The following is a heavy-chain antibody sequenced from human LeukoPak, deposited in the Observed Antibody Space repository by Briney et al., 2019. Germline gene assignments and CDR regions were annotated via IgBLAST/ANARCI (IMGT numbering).Heavy chain of an antibody. CDR2: IYPGDSDT. Sequence: GESLKISCKGSGYRFTSYWIGWVRQMPGKGLEWMGIIYPGDSDTRYSPSFQGQVTISADKSISTAYLQWSSLKASDTAMYYCASSLVVPAASFDYWGQGTLVTVSS. CDR3: ASSLVVPAASFDY. V-gene: IGHV5-51*01. J-gene: IGHJ4*02. CDR1: GYRFTSYW. D-gene: IGHD2-2*01.